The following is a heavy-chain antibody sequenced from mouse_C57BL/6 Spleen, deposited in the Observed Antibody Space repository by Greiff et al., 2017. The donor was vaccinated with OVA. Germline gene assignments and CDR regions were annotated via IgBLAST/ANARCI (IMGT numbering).Heavy chain of an antibody. CDR2: IDPEAGET. V-gene: IGHV14-2*01. Sequence: VQLQQSGAELVKPGASVKLSCTASGFNIKDYYMHWVKQRTEQGLEWIGRIDPEAGETKYAPKFQGTATITADTSSNTAYLQLSSLTSEDTAVYYCASGAAQATGAMDYWGQGTSVTVSS. CDR1: GFNIKDYY. CDR3: ASGAAQATGAMDY. D-gene: IGHD3-2*02. J-gene: IGHJ4*01.